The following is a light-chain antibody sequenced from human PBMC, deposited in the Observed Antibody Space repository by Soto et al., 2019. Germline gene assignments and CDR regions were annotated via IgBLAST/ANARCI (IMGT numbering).Light chain of an antibody. J-gene: IGKJ4*02. CDR3: QQSYSMPLK. CDR1: QSISSY. V-gene: IGKV1-39*01. Sequence: DIQMTQSPSSLSASVGDRVTITCRASQSISSYLNWYQQKPGKAPNLLIYSASSLQSGVPSRFSGSGSGTDFTLTISSLQPEDFAAYYCQQSYSMPLKFGGGTKVEMK. CDR2: SAS.